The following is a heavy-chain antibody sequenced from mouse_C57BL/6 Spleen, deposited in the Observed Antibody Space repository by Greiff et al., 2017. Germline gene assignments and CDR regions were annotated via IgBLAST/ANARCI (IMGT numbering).Heavy chain of an antibody. CDR2: IDPSDSGT. CDR1: GYTFTSYW. Sequence: QVQLQQPGAELVRPGSSVKLSCKASGYTFTSYWMHWVKQRPIQGLEWIGNIDPSDSGTHYNQKFKDKATLTVDKSSSTAYMQLSSLTSEDSAVYYCARVREGNFDYWGQGTTLTVSS. CDR3: ARVREGNFDY. J-gene: IGHJ2*01. D-gene: IGHD2-1*01. V-gene: IGHV1-52*01.